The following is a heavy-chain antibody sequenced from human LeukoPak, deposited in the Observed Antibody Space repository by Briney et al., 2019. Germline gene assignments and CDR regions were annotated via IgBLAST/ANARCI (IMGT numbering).Heavy chain of an antibody. J-gene: IGHJ4*02. CDR3: ARDWGIAVAGTELLDY. CDR2: INPSGGST. CDR1: GNTFTSYY. D-gene: IGHD6-19*01. Sequence: ASVKVSCKASGNTFTSYYMHWVRQAPGQGLEWMGIINPSGGSTSYAQKFQGRVTMTRDTSTSTVYMELSSLRSEDTAVYYCARDWGIAVAGTELLDYWGQGTLVTVSS. V-gene: IGHV1-46*01.